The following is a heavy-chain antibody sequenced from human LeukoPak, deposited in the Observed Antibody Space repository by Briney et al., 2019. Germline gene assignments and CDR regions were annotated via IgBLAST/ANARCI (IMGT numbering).Heavy chain of an antibody. CDR2: ISSSGSTI. J-gene: IGHJ4*02. D-gene: IGHD3-22*01. CDR1: GFTFSDYY. Sequence: GGSLRLSCAASGFTFSDYYMSWIRQAPGKGLEWVSYISSSGSTIYYADSVKGRFTISRDNAKNSLYLQMNSLRAEDTAVYYCAREDDSSGYYYWPDYWGQGPLVTVSS. V-gene: IGHV3-11*04. CDR3: AREDDSSGYYYWPDY.